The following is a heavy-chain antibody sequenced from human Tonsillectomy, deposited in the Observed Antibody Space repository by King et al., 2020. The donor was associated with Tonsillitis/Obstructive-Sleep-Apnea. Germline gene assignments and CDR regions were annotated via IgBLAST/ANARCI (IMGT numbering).Heavy chain of an antibody. CDR2: IYGGDKT. Sequence: QLVQSGGGLIQPGGSLRLSCAVSGFSVSNNYMSWVRQAPGKGLEWGSVIYGGDKTHYADSVKGRFTISRDISQNTVYLQMNSLRVEDTAVYYCARDGELQWLATFDYWGRGTLVIVSS. CDR1: GFSVSNNY. V-gene: IGHV3-53*01. D-gene: IGHD6-19*01. J-gene: IGHJ4*02. CDR3: ARDGELQWLATFDY.